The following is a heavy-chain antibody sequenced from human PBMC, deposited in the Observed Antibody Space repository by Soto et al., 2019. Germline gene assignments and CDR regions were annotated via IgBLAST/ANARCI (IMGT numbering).Heavy chain of an antibody. D-gene: IGHD3-22*01. CDR2: IWYDGSNK. J-gene: IGHJ6*02. CDR1: GFTFSSYG. V-gene: IGHV3-33*01. Sequence: QVQLVESGGGVVQPGRSLRLSCAASGFTFSSYGIHWVRQAPGKGLEWVAGIWYDGSNKYYADSVKGRFTISRDNSKKTMYLQMNSLRAEDTAVYYWARDRDSSGYYSYYYYGMDVWGQGTTVTVSS. CDR3: ARDRDSSGYYSYYYYGMDV.